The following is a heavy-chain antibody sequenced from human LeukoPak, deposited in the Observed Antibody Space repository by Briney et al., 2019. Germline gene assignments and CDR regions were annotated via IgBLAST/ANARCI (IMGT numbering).Heavy chain of an antibody. CDR1: GGSISSSSYY. V-gene: IGHV4-39*07. J-gene: IGHJ4*02. CDR2: IYYSGST. Sequence: SETLSLTCTVSGGSISSSSYYWGWIRQPPGKGLEWIGSIYYSGSTYYNPSLKSRVTISVDTSKNQFSLKLSPVTAADTAVYYCASTPDGDYWGQGTLVTVSS. CDR3: ASTPDGDY. D-gene: IGHD5/OR15-5a*01.